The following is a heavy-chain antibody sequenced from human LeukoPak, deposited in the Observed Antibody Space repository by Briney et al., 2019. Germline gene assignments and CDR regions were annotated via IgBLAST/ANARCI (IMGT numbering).Heavy chain of an antibody. Sequence: ASVKVSCKASGYTFTGYYIHWIRQAPGQGLEWMGWINPNSGDTSYAQKFQGRVTMTRDTPINTAYVELSSLRSDDTAVYYCARRHIDCSTTSCYVDYWGQGTLVTVSS. CDR2: INPNSGDT. D-gene: IGHD2-2*01. J-gene: IGHJ4*02. CDR1: GYTFTGYY. CDR3: ARRHIDCSTTSCYVDY. V-gene: IGHV1-2*02.